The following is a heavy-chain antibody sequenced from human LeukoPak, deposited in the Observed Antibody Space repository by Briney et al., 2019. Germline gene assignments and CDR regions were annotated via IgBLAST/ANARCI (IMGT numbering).Heavy chain of an antibody. Sequence: QSGGSLRPSCAASGFTFSSYSMNWVRQAPGKGLEWVSYISSSSSMIYYADSVKGRFTISRDNAKNSLYLQMKSLRDEDTDIYYCARDYGDLPARVPYFDYWGQGTLVTVSS. CDR3: ARDYGDLPARVPYFDY. CDR2: ISSSSSMI. CDR1: GFTFSSYS. J-gene: IGHJ4*02. D-gene: IGHD4-17*01. V-gene: IGHV3-48*02.